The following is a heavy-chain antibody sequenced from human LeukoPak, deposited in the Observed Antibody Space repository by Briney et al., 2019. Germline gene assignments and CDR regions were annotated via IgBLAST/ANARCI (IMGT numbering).Heavy chain of an antibody. Sequence: SENLSLTCTVSGYSISSGYHWGWIRQPPGKGLEWIGSIYIGGTTFHNPSLKSRVTISLDTSKNQFSLGLSSVTAADTAVYHCARSGDKGYCSTTSCYGFDYWGQGILVTVSS. CDR3: ARSGDKGYCSTTSCYGFDY. CDR2: IYIGGTT. CDR1: GYSISSGYH. J-gene: IGHJ4*02. D-gene: IGHD2-2*01. V-gene: IGHV4-38-2*02.